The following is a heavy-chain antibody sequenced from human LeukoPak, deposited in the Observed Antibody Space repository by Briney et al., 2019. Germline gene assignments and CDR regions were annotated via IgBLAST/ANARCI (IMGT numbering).Heavy chain of an antibody. J-gene: IGHJ1*01. CDR1: GGSISSGGYY. V-gene: IGHV4-31*03. CDR2: IYYSGST. CDR3: AGGSYGDYEYFQH. D-gene: IGHD4-17*01. Sequence: SETLSLTCTVSGGSISSGGYYWSRIRQHPGKGLEWIGYIYYSGSTYYNPSLKSRVTISVDTSKNQFSLKLSSVTAADTAVYYCAGGSYGDYEYFQHWGQGTLVTVSS.